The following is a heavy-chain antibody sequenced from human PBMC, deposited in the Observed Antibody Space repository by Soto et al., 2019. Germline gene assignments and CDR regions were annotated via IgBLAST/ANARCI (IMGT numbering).Heavy chain of an antibody. CDR1: GFTFSSYG. V-gene: IGHV3-33*01. Sequence: GGSLRLSCAASGFTFSSYGMHWVRQAPGKGLEWVAVIWYDGSNKYYADSVKGRFTISRDNSKNTLYLQMNSLRAEDTAVYYCAREGLITGTRYYYYGMDVWGQGTTVTVSS. J-gene: IGHJ6*02. CDR3: AREGLITGTRYYYYGMDV. CDR2: IWYDGSNK. D-gene: IGHD1-7*01.